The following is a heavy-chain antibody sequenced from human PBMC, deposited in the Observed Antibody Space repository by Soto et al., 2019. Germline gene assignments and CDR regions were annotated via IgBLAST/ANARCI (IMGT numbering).Heavy chain of an antibody. V-gene: IGHV4-59*08. CDR1: GGSISSYY. Sequence: SETLSLTCTVSGGSISSYYWSWIRQPPGKGLEWIGYIYYSGSTNYNPSLKSRVTISVDTSKNQFSLKLSSVTAADTAVYYCARQGQWYFDDFDIWGQGPMVTVSS. D-gene: IGHD6-19*01. J-gene: IGHJ3*02. CDR3: ARQGQWYFDDFDI. CDR2: IYYSGST.